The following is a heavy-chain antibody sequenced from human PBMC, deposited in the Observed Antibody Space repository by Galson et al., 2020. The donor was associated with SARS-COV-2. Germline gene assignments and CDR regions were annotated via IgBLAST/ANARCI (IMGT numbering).Heavy chain of an antibody. Sequence: ASVKVSCKASGYTFTNYEINWVRQAPGQGLEWMGWMNPNSSNTGYAQKFQGRVTMTRTTTISKAYMELNSLTSEDTAVYYCASSYDDFATWFDPWGQGTLVTVSS. V-gene: IGHV1-8*01. CDR2: MNPNSSNT. J-gene: IGHJ5*02. CDR1: GYTFTNYE. D-gene: IGHD4-17*01. CDR3: ASSYDDFATWFDP.